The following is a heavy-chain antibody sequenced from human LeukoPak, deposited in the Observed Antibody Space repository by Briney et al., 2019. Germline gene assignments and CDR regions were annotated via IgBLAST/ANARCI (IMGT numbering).Heavy chain of an antibody. Sequence: ASVKVSCKASGYTFTSYYMHWVRQAPGQGLEWMGIINPSGGSTSYAQKFQVRATMTRDTSTSTVYMELSSLRSEDTAVYYCARDYYYDSSGYYYSFHDAFDIWGQGTMVTVSS. CDR2: INPSGGST. CDR3: ARDYYYDSSGYYYSFHDAFDI. CDR1: GYTFTSYY. J-gene: IGHJ3*02. D-gene: IGHD3-22*01. V-gene: IGHV1-46*01.